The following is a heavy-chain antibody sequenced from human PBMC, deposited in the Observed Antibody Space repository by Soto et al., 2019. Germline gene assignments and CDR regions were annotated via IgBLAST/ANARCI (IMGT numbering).Heavy chain of an antibody. CDR1: GYSFTSYW. Sequence: ASVKVSCKGSGYSFTSYWIGWVRQMPGKGLEWMGIIYPGDSDTRYSPSFQGQVTISADKSISTAYLQWSSLKASDTAMYYCARSFGPSYNWFDPWGQGTLVTVSS. D-gene: IGHD3-10*01. V-gene: IGHV5-51*01. CDR2: IYPGDSDT. CDR3: ARSFGPSYNWFDP. J-gene: IGHJ5*02.